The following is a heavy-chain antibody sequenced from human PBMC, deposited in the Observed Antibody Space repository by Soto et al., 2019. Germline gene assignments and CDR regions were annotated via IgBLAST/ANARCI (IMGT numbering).Heavy chain of an antibody. CDR1: GFTFNIYA. CDR2: ISRNGDFT. V-gene: IGHV3-23*01. J-gene: IGHJ4*02. D-gene: IGHD3-22*01. Sequence: EVQLLESGGDLIQPGGSLRLSCAASGFTFNIYAMTWVRQAPGKGLEWVSAISRNGDFTYYADSVEGRFTISRDHSKNTRYLKMHSLRAEDTAVYYCAKDRYLDHDSRGYLFDNWGQGTLVTVSS. CDR3: AKDRYLDHDSRGYLFDN.